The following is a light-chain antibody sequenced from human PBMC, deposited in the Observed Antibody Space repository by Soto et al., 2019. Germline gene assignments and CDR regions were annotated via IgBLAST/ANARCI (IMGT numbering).Light chain of an antibody. CDR2: DAS. CDR1: QSISSW. Sequence: DIQMTQSPSTLSASVGDRVTITCRASQSISSWLAWYQQKPGKAPKLLIYDASSLESGVPSRFSGSGSGTEFTLTISSLQPDDFATYCCQHYNSFSYTFGQGTKLEIK. V-gene: IGKV1-5*01. J-gene: IGKJ2*01. CDR3: QHYNSFSYT.